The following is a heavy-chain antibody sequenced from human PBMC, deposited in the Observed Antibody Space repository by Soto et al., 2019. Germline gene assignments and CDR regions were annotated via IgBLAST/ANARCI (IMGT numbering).Heavy chain of an antibody. CDR3: ARAGGPYYDSSRIDY. CDR2: IYYSGST. V-gene: IGHV4-61*01. J-gene: IGHJ4*02. D-gene: IGHD3-22*01. Sequence: SETLSLTCTVSGGSVSSGSYYWSWSRQPPGKGLEWIGYIYYSGSTNYNPSLKSRVTISVDTSKNQFSLKLSSVTAADTAVYYCARAGGPYYDSSRIDYWGQGTLVTVSS. CDR1: GGSVSSGSYY.